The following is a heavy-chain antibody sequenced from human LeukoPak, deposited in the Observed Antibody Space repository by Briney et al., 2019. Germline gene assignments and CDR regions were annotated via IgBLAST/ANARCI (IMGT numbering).Heavy chain of an antibody. V-gene: IGHV1-2*02. CDR3: ARDIGTTIFGVVIHFDY. CDR2: INPNSGGT. Sequence: GASVKVSCKASGYTSTGYYMHWVRQAPGQGLEWMGCINPNSGGTNYAQKFQGRVTMTRDTSISTAYMELSRLRSDDTAVYYCARDIGTTIFGVVIHFDYWGQGTLVTVSS. D-gene: IGHD3-3*01. CDR1: GYTSTGYY. J-gene: IGHJ4*02.